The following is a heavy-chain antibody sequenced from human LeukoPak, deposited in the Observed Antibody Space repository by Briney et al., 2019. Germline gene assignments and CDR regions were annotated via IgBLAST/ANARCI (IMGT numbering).Heavy chain of an antibody. CDR1: GFTFKNSA. CDR2: ISGSRDNS. V-gene: IGHV3-23*01. D-gene: IGHD3-10*01. J-gene: IGHJ4*01. Sequence: GGSLRLSCAASGFTFKNSAMSWVRQAPGRGLEWVSTISGSRDNSYYADSVKGRFTISRDFSQNTLYLEINSLTADDTALYYCAKDLWFGGSAFDSWGQGTLVTVSS. CDR3: AKDLWFGGSAFDS.